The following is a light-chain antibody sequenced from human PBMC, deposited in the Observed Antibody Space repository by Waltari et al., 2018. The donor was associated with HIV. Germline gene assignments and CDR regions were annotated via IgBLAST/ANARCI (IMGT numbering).Light chain of an antibody. Sequence: SCYLTQPAPVPPSPVHTATVPSSGVTWAGNNASWYQQKPGQSPVVVIYQGKKRPSGIPERFSGSNSGNTATLTISGTQALDEADYYCQAWDSSTVVFGGGTKVTVL. CDR3: QAWDSSTVV. CDR2: QGK. J-gene: IGLJ2*01. CDR1: TWAGNN. V-gene: IGLV3-1*01.